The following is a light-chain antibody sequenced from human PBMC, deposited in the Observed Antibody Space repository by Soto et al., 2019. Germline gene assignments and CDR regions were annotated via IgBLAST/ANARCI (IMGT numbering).Light chain of an antibody. CDR1: SSDVGGYNY. CDR3: SSYAGSSTYV. CDR2: EVT. V-gene: IGLV2-8*01. Sequence: QSALTQPPSASGSPGQSVTISCTGTSSDVGGYNYVAWFQQHPGKAPKLMIYEVTKRPSGVPDRFSGSKSGNTASLTVSGLQAEEEADDYCSSYAGSSTYVFGTGTKVTVL. J-gene: IGLJ1*01.